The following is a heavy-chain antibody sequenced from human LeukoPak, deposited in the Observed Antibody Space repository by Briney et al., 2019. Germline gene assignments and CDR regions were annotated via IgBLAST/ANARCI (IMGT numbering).Heavy chain of an antibody. CDR2: IYSDGTT. Sequence: GGSLRLSCAASGFTVSSNYMSWVRQAPGKKLEWVSDIYSDGTTFYADSVKGRFTISRDNSKNTLYLQMNSLRAEDTVVYHCARYDFILISYFDLWGRGALVTVSS. CDR1: GFTVSSNY. D-gene: IGHD3-3*01. CDR3: ARYDFILISYFDL. V-gene: IGHV3-53*01. J-gene: IGHJ2*01.